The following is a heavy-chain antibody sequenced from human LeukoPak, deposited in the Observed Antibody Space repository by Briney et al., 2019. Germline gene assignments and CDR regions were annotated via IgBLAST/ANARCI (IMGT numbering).Heavy chain of an antibody. CDR3: ARATYYYDSSGYDY. V-gene: IGHV3-66*01. J-gene: IGHJ4*02. D-gene: IGHD3-22*01. CDR1: GFTVSSNY. CDR2: IYSGGST. Sequence: GGSLRLSCAASGFTVSSNYMSWVRQAPGKGLEWVSVIYSGGSTYYADSVKGRFTISRDNSKNTLYLQMNSLRAEDTAVYYCARATYYYDSSGYDYWGQGTLVTVSS.